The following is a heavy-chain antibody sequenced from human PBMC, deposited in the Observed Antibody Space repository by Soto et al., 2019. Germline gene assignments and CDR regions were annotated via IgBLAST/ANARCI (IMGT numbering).Heavy chain of an antibody. Sequence: ASVKVSCKASGYSLSDYHIHWVRQAPGQGLEWMGRINPNTGATDYAQNFQGSVTMTRDTSISTAYMEVNRLRSDDTAVYYCARESDLRDYRIFYFYDIDVWGQGTRVTVSS. CDR2: INPNTGAT. J-gene: IGHJ6*02. V-gene: IGHV1-2*06. D-gene: IGHD4-17*01. CDR3: ARESDLRDYRIFYFYDIDV. CDR1: GYSLSDYH.